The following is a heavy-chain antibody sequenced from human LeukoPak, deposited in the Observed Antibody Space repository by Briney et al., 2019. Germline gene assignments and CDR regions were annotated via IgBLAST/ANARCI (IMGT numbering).Heavy chain of an antibody. J-gene: IGHJ4*02. D-gene: IGHD3-22*01. CDR3: AKYDSSGYYLYYFDY. V-gene: IGHV3-9*03. Sequence: GGSLRLSCAASGFTFDDYAMHWVRQAPGKGLEWVSGISWNSGSIGYADSVKGRFTISRDNAKNSLYLQMNSLRAEDMALYYCAKYDSSGYYLYYFDYWGQGTLVTVSS. CDR1: GFTFDDYA. CDR2: ISWNSGSI.